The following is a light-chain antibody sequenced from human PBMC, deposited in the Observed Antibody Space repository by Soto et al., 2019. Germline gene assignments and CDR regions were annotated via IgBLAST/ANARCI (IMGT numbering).Light chain of an antibody. CDR1: QSVLYTSNNKNY. Sequence: DIVMTQSPDSLAVSLGERATINCKSSQSVLYTSNNKNYIAWYQQKSGQPPKLLIYWASTRESGVPDRFSGDGSGTDFTLTISRLQAEDVAVYYCQQYYSVPITFGQGTRLEIK. CDR3: QQYYSVPIT. J-gene: IGKJ5*01. V-gene: IGKV4-1*01. CDR2: WAS.